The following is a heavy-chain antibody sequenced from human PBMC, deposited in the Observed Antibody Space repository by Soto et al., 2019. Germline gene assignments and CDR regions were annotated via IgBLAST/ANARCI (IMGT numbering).Heavy chain of an antibody. Sequence: QLQLQESGPGLVKPSETLSLTCTVSGGSISSSSYYWGWIRQPSGKGLEWIGSIYYSGSTYYNPSLKXXVXIXXDTSKNQISLKLRSVTAADTAVYYCASSYGDYVSYWGQGTLVTVSS. V-gene: IGHV4-39*01. CDR1: GGSISSSSYY. CDR2: IYYSGST. CDR3: ASSYGDYVSY. D-gene: IGHD4-17*01. J-gene: IGHJ4*02.